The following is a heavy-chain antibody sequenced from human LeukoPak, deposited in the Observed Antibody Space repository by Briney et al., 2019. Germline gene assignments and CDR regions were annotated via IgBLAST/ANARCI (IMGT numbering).Heavy chain of an antibody. CDR2: IYYSGST. V-gene: IGHV4-59*01. J-gene: IGHJ3*02. Sequence: SETLSLTCTVSGGSISSYYWSWIRQPPGKGLEWIGYIYYSGSTNYNPSLKSRVTISVDTSKNQFSLKLSSVTAADTAVYYCARVRPITTDAFDIWGQGTMVTVSS. CDR1: GGSISSYY. D-gene: IGHD3-22*01. CDR3: ARVRPITTDAFDI.